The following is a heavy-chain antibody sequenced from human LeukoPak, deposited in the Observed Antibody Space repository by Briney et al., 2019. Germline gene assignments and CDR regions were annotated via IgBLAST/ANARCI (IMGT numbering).Heavy chain of an antibody. CDR3: ARGSVREYYYYYGMDV. V-gene: IGHV3-33*01. D-gene: IGHD3-10*01. CDR1: GFTFSSYG. CDR2: IWYDGSNK. J-gene: IGHJ6*02. Sequence: SGGSLRLSCAASGFTFSSYGMHWVRQAPGKGLEWVAVIWYDGSNKYYADSVKGRFTISRDNSKNTLYLQMNSLRAEDTAVYYCARGSVREYYYYYGMDVWGQGTTVTVSS.